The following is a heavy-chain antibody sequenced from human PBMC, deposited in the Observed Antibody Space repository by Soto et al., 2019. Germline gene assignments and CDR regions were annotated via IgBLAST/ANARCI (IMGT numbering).Heavy chain of an antibody. V-gene: IGHV3-30*03. CDR2: ISGDGINT. CDR1: GFNFGFFG. Sequence: GGSLRLSCAASGFNFGFFGMHWVRQAPGKGLEWVAFISGDGINTQYADSVRGRFTLSRDYSRKTMYLQMDSLRDEDTALYYCARGNRSFDFDSWGLGTLVPVSS. CDR3: ARGNRSFDFDS. D-gene: IGHD1-26*01. J-gene: IGHJ4*02.